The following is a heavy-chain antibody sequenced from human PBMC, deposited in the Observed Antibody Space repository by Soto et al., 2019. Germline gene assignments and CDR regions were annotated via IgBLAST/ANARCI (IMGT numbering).Heavy chain of an antibody. CDR2: ISGSGGST. D-gene: IGHD3-10*01. CDR1: GFTFSSYA. CDR3: AKGITDTMVRGVIKYYYYYGMDV. V-gene: IGHV3-23*01. J-gene: IGHJ6*02. Sequence: EVQLLESGGGLVQPGGSLRLSCAASGFTFSSYAMSWVRQAPGKGLEWVSAISGSGGSTYYADSVKGRFTISRDNSKNTLYVQMNSLRAEDTAVYYCAKGITDTMVRGVIKYYYYYGMDVWGQGTTVTVSS.